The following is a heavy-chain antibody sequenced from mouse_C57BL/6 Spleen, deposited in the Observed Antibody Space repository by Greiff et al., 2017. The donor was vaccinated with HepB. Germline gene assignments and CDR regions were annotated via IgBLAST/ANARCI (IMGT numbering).Heavy chain of an antibody. CDR1: GYTFTNYW. V-gene: IGHV1-63*01. CDR3: ARGTRSGYYAMDY. J-gene: IGHJ4*01. D-gene: IGHD2-14*01. CDR2: IYPGGGYT. Sequence: LVRPGTSVKMSCKASGYTFTNYWIGWAKQRPGHGLEWIGDIYPGGGYTNYNEKFKGKATLTADKSSSTAYMQFSSLTSEDSAIYYCARGTRSGYYAMDYWGQGTSVTVSS.